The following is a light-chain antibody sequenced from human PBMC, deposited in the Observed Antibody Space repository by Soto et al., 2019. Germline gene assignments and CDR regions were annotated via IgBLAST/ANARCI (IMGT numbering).Light chain of an antibody. CDR1: ISNIGNNY. V-gene: IGLV1-47*01. CDR2: RND. J-gene: IGLJ1*01. CDR3: AAWDDTVRSYV. Sequence: QSVLTQPSSVSGTPGQGVTISCPGSISNIGNNYVYWFQQLPGTAPKVLTNRNDQRPSGVPDRFSGSKSGTSASLAISGLRSEDEADYYCAAWDDTVRSYVFGTGTKLTVL.